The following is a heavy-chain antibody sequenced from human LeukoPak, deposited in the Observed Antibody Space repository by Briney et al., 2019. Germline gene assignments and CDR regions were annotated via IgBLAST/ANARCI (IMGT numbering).Heavy chain of an antibody. J-gene: IGHJ4*02. CDR1: GFTFSSYA. D-gene: IGHD2-2*01. Sequence: GGSLRLSCAASGFTFSSYAMSWVRQAPGKGLEWVSAISGSGGSTYYADSVKGRFTISRDNSKNTLYLQMNSLRAEDTAVYYCARARYCSSTSCYAMGYYFDYWGQGTLVTVSS. V-gene: IGHV3-23*01. CDR2: ISGSGGST. CDR3: ARARYCSSTSCYAMGYYFDY.